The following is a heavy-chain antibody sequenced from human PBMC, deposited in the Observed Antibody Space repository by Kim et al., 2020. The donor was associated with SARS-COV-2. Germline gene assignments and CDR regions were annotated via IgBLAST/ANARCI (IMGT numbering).Heavy chain of an antibody. Sequence: SETLSLTCAVYGGSFSGYYWSWIRQPPGKGLEWIGEINHSGSTNYNPSLKSRVTISVDTSKNQFSLKLSSLTAADTAVYYCASLAAAGKNRYYYGMDVWGQGTTVTVSS. D-gene: IGHD6-13*01. CDR1: GGSFSGYY. CDR2: INHSGST. J-gene: IGHJ6*02. V-gene: IGHV4-34*01. CDR3: ASLAAAGKNRYYYGMDV.